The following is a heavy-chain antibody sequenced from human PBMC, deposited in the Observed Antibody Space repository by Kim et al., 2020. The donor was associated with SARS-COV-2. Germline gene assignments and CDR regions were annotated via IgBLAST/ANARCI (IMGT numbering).Heavy chain of an antibody. CDR1: GGSISSYY. D-gene: IGHD3-10*01. CDR3: AREAGGFGEQGGDTFDI. J-gene: IGHJ3*02. CDR2: IYYSGST. Sequence: SETLSLTCTVSGGSISSYYWSWIRQPPGKGLEWIGYIYYSGSTNYNPSLKSRVTISVDTSKNQFSLKLSCVTAAETAVYYWAREAGGFGEQGGDTFDIWGQGTRVTVSS. V-gene: IGHV4-59*13.